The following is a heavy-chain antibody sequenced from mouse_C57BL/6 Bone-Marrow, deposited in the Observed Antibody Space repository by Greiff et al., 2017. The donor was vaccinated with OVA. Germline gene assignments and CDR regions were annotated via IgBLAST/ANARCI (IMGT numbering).Heavy chain of an antibody. D-gene: IGHD1-2*01. V-gene: IGHV5-17*01. J-gene: IGHJ1*03. CDR3: AIVTTAYWYFDV. CDR2: ISSGSSTI. CDR1: GFTFSDYG. Sequence: DVKLVESGGGLVKPGGSLKLSCAASGFTFSDYGMHWVRQAPEKGLEWVAYISSGSSTIYYADTVKGRFTISRDNAKNTLFLQMTSLRSEDTAMYYCAIVTTAYWYFDVWGTGTTVTVSS.